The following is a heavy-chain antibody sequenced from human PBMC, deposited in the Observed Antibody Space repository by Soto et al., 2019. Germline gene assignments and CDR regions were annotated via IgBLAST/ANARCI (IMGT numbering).Heavy chain of an antibody. V-gene: IGHV4-39*01. J-gene: IGHJ4*02. CDR3: ESLTNGRPGDS. D-gene: IGHD2-8*01. Sequence: SETLSLTCTVSGDSISNKNYHWGWTRQPPGKGLEWIGTVYSNGHAYHNPSLKSRLAMAVDTPKNQFSLSLISVTAADTAVYFCESLTNGRPGDSWGQGTLVTVSS. CDR1: GDSISNKNYH. CDR2: VYSNGHA.